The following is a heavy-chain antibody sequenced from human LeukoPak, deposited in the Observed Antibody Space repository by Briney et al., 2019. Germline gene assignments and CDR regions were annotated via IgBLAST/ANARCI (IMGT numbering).Heavy chain of an antibody. Sequence: GGSLRLSCAASGFTVSNNYMSWVRRAAGKGREWVSLNSGGGTYYADSVKGRFTISRDNSKNTLYLQMNSLRAEDTAVYYCARNSGELGAWGQGTLVTVSS. D-gene: IGHD2-21*01. J-gene: IGHJ5*02. CDR1: GFTVSNNY. V-gene: IGHV3-53*01. CDR3: ARNSGELGA. CDR2: NSGGGT.